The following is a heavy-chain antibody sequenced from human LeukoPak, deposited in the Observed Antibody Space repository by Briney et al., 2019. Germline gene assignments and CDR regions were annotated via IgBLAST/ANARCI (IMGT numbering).Heavy chain of an antibody. J-gene: IGHJ4*02. Sequence: GGSLRLSCAASGFTFSNAWMSWVRQAPGKGLEWVGRIKSKTDGGTTDYAAPVKGRFTISRDDSKNTLCLQMNSLKTEDTAVYYCTTTSNYYDSSGYSWGQGTLVTVSS. CDR2: IKSKTDGGTT. D-gene: IGHD3-22*01. CDR3: TTTSNYYDSSGYS. CDR1: GFTFSNAW. V-gene: IGHV3-15*01.